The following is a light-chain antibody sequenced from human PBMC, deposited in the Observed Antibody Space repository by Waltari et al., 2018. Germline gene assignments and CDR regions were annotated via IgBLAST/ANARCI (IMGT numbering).Light chain of an antibody. Sequence: SYRLTQPPSVSVPPGQTARITCSGDALPKHYPYWYQQKAGQAPGCVIYKDAERASGIPERFSGSSSGTTVTLTIRGAQAEDEADYYCQSADGSGAYRAFGGGTKLTVL. CDR3: QSADGSGAYRA. CDR2: KDA. J-gene: IGLJ2*01. V-gene: IGLV3-25*03. CDR1: ALPKHY.